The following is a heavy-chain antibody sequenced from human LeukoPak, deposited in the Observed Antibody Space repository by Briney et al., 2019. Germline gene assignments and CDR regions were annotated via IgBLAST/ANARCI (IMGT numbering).Heavy chain of an antibody. CDR1: GFTLSSNY. V-gene: IGHV3-66*01. CDR2: IYSGGST. D-gene: IGHD6-13*01. J-gene: IGHJ4*02. Sequence: GGSLRLSCAASGFTLSSNYMSWVRQAPGKGLEWVSVIYSGGSTYYADSVTGRFTISRDNSKNTLYLQMNSLRAEDTAVYYCARDDSSWYFAFDYWGQGTLVTVSS. CDR3: ARDDSSWYFAFDY.